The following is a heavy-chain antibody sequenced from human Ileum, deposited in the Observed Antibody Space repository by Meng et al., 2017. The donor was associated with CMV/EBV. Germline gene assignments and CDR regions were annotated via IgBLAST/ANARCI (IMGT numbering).Heavy chain of an antibody. D-gene: IGHD1/OR15-1a*01. V-gene: IGHV3-53*01. J-gene: IGHJ6*02. CDR2: IHSDGRT. Sequence: GESLKISCAASGFTVSGNYFNWVRQAPGKGLEWVSLIHSDGRTYHADSVKGRFIISRDNSKNTVYLQMNNLKTEDTAIYYCARLQQQTWAFGMDVWGQGTTVNVSS. CDR1: GFTVSGNY. CDR3: ARLQQQTWAFGMDV.